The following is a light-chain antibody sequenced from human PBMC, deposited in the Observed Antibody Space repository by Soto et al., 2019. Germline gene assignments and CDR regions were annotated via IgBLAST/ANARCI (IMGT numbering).Light chain of an antibody. CDR2: ANS. CDR3: QSYDTSLSGSV. CDR1: SSNIGSGYD. J-gene: IGLJ2*01. Sequence: QSVLTQPPSVSGAPGQRVTISCTGTSSNIGSGYDVHGYQHLPGTAPKRLIYANSDRRSGVPDRFSGSKSATSASLAITGLQADDEADYYCQSYDTSLSGSVFGRGTKVTVL. V-gene: IGLV1-40*01.